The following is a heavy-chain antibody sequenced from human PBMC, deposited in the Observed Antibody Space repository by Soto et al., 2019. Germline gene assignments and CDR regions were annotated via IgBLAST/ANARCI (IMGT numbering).Heavy chain of an antibody. CDR2: IGAARDP. CDR3: ARAYTGRLPRRADYYYDMDV. D-gene: IGHD2-2*02. CDR1: GFTFSDFD. Sequence: EVQLVESGGGLVQPGESLRLSCATSGFTFSDFDMHWVRQVPGKGLEWVSAIGAARDPYYLGSVKGRFTISRENAKNSVYLQMNDLRAGDTVVSYCARAYTGRLPRRADYYYDMDVWGPGTTVTVSS. V-gene: IGHV3-13*05. J-gene: IGHJ6*02.